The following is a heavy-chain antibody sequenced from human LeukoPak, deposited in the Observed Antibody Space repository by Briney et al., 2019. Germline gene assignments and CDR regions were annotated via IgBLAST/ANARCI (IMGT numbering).Heavy chain of an antibody. CDR2: ISWNSGSI. CDR1: GFTFDDYA. J-gene: IGHJ4*02. CDR3: VKAPSRGYSSSCYFDY. V-gene: IGHV3-9*03. D-gene: IGHD6-6*01. Sequence: GRSLRLSCAASGFTFDDYAMHWVRQAPGKGLEWVSGISWNSGSIGYADSVKGRFTISRDNAKNSLYLQMNSLRAEDMALYYCVKAPSRGYSSSCYFDYWGQGTLVTVSS.